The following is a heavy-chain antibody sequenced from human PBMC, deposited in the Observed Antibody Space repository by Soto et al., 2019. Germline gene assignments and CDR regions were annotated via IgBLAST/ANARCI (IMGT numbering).Heavy chain of an antibody. D-gene: IGHD6-19*01. V-gene: IGHV4-30-2*01. Sequence: QLQLQESGSGLVKPSQTLSLTCAVSGGSINSGGYSWSWIRQPPGKGLEWIGYIYHSGSTYYNPSLKSRVTISVDSSKNQFSLKLSSVTAADTSAYYCARAGALGAVAVDYWGQGTLVTVSS. CDR1: GGSINSGGYS. J-gene: IGHJ4*02. CDR2: IYHSGST. CDR3: ARAGALGAVAVDY.